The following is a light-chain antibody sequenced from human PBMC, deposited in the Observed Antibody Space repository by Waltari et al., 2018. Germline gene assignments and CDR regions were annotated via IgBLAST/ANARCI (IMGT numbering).Light chain of an antibody. V-gene: IGKV4-1*01. CDR3: QQYYSTPLT. J-gene: IGKJ4*01. Sequence: DIVRTQSPDSLAVSMGEWATFNCKASESVLYSSNNKNYLAWYQQKPGHPPKLLIYWASTRESGVPDLFSGSGSGTDFTLTISRLQAEDVAVYYCQQYYSTPLTFGGGTKVEIK. CDR1: ESVLYSSNNKNY. CDR2: WAS.